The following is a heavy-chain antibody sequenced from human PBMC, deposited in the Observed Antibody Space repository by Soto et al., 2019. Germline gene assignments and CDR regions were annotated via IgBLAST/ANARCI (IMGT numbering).Heavy chain of an antibody. J-gene: IGHJ4*02. CDR1: GFTFSSYS. Sequence: GGSLRLSCAASGFTFSSYSMNWVRQAPGKGQEWVSSISSSSGYIYYADSVKGRFTISRDNAKNSLYLQMNSLRAEDTAVYYCARVKLGYCISTSCYHDYWGQGT. CDR2: ISSSSGYI. V-gene: IGHV3-21*01. CDR3: ARVKLGYCISTSCYHDY. D-gene: IGHD2-2*01.